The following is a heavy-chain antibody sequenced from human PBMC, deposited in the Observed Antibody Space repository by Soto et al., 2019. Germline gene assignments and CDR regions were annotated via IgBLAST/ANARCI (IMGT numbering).Heavy chain of an antibody. CDR3: ARDFGMIVVPNCFEP. J-gene: IGHJ5*02. D-gene: IGHD3-22*01. V-gene: IGHV1-69*13. CDR1: GGTFSSYA. Sequence: SVKVSCKASGGTFSSYAISWVRQAPGQGLEWMGGIIPIFGTANYAQKFQGRVTITADESTSTAYMELSSLRSEDTAVYYCARDFGMIVVPNCFEPWGQGTLVIVSS. CDR2: IIPIFGTA.